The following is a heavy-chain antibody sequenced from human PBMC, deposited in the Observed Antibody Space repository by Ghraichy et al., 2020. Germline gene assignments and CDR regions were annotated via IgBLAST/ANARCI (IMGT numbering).Heavy chain of an antibody. CDR2: ISWDGGST. CDR3: AILGVPAAIGDYYYYGMDV. D-gene: IGHD2-2*01. CDR1: GFTFDDYT. V-gene: IGHV3-43*01. J-gene: IGHJ6*02. Sequence: GGSLRLSCAASGFTFDDYTMHWVRQAPGKGLEWVSLISWDGGSTYYADSVKGRFTISRDNSKNSLYLQMNSLRTEDTALYYCAILGVPAAIGDYYYYGMDVWGQGTTVTVSS.